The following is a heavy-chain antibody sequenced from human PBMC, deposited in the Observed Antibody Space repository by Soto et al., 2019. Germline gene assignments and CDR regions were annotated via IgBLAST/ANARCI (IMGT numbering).Heavy chain of an antibody. CDR1: GFTFSSYA. CDR3: AREWDGDGYNSGWFDP. J-gene: IGHJ5*02. D-gene: IGHD5-12*01. V-gene: IGHV3-23*01. CDR2: INSAGSET. Sequence: LRLSCAASGFTFSSYAMSWVRQAPGKGLEWVSRINSAGSETTYADSVKGRFTISRDNSKNTLYLQMNSLRAEDTAVYYCAREWDGDGYNSGWFDPWGQGTLVTVSS.